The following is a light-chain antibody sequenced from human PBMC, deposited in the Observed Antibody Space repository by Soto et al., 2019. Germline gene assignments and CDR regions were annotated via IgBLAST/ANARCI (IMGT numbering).Light chain of an antibody. J-gene: IGKJ1*01. CDR3: QHYNSYSEA. CDR2: KAS. V-gene: IGKV1-5*03. Sequence: DIQMTQSPSPLSGSVGDRVTITCRASQTISSWLAWYQQKPGKAPKLLIYKASTLKSGVPSRFSGSGSGTEFTLTISSLQPDDCATYDGQHYNSYSEAFGQGTKVDIK. CDR1: QTISSW.